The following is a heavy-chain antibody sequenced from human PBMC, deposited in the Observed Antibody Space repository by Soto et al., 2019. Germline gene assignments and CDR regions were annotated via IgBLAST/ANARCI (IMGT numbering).Heavy chain of an antibody. CDR3: ARVSIAAAGWWHEDTEYNWFDP. V-gene: IGHV3-11*06. D-gene: IGHD6-13*01. Sequence: QVQLVESGGGLVKPGGSLRLSCAASGFTFSDYYMSWIRQAPGKGLEWVSYISSSSSYTNYADSVKGRFTISRDNAKNSLYLQMNSLRAEDTAVYYCARVSIAAAGWWHEDTEYNWFDPWGQGTLVTVSS. J-gene: IGHJ5*02. CDR2: ISSSSSYT. CDR1: GFTFSDYY.